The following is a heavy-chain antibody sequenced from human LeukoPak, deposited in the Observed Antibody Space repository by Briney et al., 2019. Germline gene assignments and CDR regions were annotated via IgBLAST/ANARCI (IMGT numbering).Heavy chain of an antibody. CDR1: GGFIRRYY. Sequence: SETLTLTCTLSGGFIRRYYWSWLRRPAGKALEWIGRIYTSGSTNHNPSLKSPVTISVDTSKNQFSLKLSSVTAADTAVYYCARDHLSYYYYYMDVWGKGTTVTVSS. V-gene: IGHV4-4*07. CDR2: IYTSGST. D-gene: IGHD2/OR15-2a*01. J-gene: IGHJ6*03. CDR3: ARDHLSYYYYYMDV.